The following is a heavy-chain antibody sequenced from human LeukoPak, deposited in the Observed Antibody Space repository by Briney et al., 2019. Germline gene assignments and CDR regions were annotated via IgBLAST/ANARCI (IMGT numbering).Heavy chain of an antibody. CDR1: GFTFSNYG. V-gene: IGHV3-33*01. Sequence: GGSLRLSCAASGFTFSNYGMHCVRQAPGKGLEWVAVIWYDGSNKYYADSVKGRFTISRDNSKNTLYLQMNSLRAEDTAVYCCARDLVGAQYYFDYWGQGTLVTVSS. CDR3: ARDLVGAQYYFDY. J-gene: IGHJ4*02. D-gene: IGHD1-26*01. CDR2: IWYDGSNK.